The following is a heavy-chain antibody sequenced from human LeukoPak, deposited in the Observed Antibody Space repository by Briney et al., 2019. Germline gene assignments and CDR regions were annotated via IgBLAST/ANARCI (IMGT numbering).Heavy chain of an antibody. CDR3: ARGYSSGPPKYSGMDI. J-gene: IGHJ6*02. Sequence: SETLSLTCTVSGGPITSGDYYWGWIRQPPPGKGLEWIGYILNSGSTYYSPSLKSRVSMSLDTSKNQFFLELRYVTAADTAVYYCARGYSSGPPKYSGMDIWGQGTTVTVSS. CDR1: GGPITSGDYY. CDR2: ILNSGST. V-gene: IGHV4-30-4*01. D-gene: IGHD5-18*01.